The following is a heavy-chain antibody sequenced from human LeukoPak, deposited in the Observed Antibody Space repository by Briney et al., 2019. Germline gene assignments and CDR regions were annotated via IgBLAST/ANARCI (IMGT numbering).Heavy chain of an antibody. V-gene: IGHV5-10-1*01. J-gene: IGHJ5*02. D-gene: IGHD2-15*01. CDR2: IDPSDSYT. CDR3: ATRPAYCSGGSSYGNWFDP. Sequence: EETLRISCQGSGYRFTIYCISWVRQVPGKGLEWMGWIDPSDSYTNYSPSFQGHVTISADKSISTAYLQWSSLKASDTAMYYCATRPAYCSGGSSYGNWFDPWGQGTLVTVSS. CDR1: GYRFTIYC.